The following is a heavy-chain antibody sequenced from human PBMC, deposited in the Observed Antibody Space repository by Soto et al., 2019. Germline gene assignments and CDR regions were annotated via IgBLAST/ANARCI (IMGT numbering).Heavy chain of an antibody. CDR3: ARDRSQSSAYWGLDY. J-gene: IGHJ4*02. CDR2: INPYGGAA. CDR1: GYTFTSTW. V-gene: IGHV1-46*01. D-gene: IGHD3-22*01. Sequence: ASVKVSCKASGYTFTSTWMHWVRQVPGQGLEWMGIINPYGGAATYAEKFQGRVTMTRDTSTATDYMELSSLRSEDTAMYYCARDRSQSSAYWGLDYWGKEPQVTVSS.